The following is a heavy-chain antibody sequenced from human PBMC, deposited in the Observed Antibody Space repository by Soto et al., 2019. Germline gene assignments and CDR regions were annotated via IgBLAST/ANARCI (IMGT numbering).Heavy chain of an antibody. D-gene: IGHD6-19*01. CDR2: IYSGGST. J-gene: IGHJ4*02. CDR3: ASPGIAVAKRAYLFDY. V-gene: IGHV3-66*01. CDR1: GFTFSDHQ. Sequence: GGSLRLSCAASGFTFSDHQMDWVRQAPGKGLEWVSVIYSGGSTYYADSVKGRFTISRDNSKNTLYLQMNSLRAEDTAVYYCASPGIAVAKRAYLFDYWGQGTLVTVSS.